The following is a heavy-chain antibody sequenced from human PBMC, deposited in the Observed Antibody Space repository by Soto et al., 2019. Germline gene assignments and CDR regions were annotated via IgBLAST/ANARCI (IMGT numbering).Heavy chain of an antibody. CDR2: ISWNSGSI. CDR3: EKTLNWNYIPGAFDI. CDR1: GFTFDDYA. J-gene: IGHJ3*02. Sequence: PGVSLRLSCAASGFTFDDYAMHWVRQAPGKGLEWVSGISWNSGSIGYADSVKGRFTISRDNAKNSLYLQMNSLRAEDTALYYCEKTLNWNYIPGAFDIWGQGTMVTVSS. D-gene: IGHD1-7*01. V-gene: IGHV3-9*01.